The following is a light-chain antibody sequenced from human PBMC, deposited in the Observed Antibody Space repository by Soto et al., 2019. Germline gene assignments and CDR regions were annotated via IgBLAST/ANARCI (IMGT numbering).Light chain of an antibody. CDR2: GAS. CDR1: QSVSSSY. V-gene: IGKV3-20*01. J-gene: IGKJ1*01. CDR3: QQYGSSPRT. Sequence: EIVLTQSPGTLSLSPGERATLSCRASQSVSSSYLAWYQQKSGQAPRLLIYGASSRVTAIPDRFSGSGSGTDFTLTISRLEPEDFAVYYCQQYGSSPRTFGQGTKVDI.